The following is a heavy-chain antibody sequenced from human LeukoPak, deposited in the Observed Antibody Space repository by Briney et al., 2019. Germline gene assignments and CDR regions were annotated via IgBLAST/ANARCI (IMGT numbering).Heavy chain of an antibody. CDR2: INHSGST. J-gene: IGHJ4*02. D-gene: IGHD1-26*01. Sequence: IPSETLSLTCAVYGGSFSGYYWSWIRQPPGKGLEWIGEINHSGSTNYNPSLKSRVTISVDTSKNQFSLKLSSVTAADTAVYYCARGKKGGSPRPLDYWGQGTLVTVSS. CDR3: ARGKKGGSPRPLDY. CDR1: GGSFSGYY. V-gene: IGHV4-34*01.